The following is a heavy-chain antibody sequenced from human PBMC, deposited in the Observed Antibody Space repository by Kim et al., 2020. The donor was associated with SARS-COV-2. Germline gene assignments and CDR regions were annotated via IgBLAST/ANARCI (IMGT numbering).Heavy chain of an antibody. Sequence: SETLSLTCAVYGGSFSGYYWSWIRQPPGKGLEWIGEINHSGSTNYNPSLKSRVTISVDTSKNQFSLKLSSVTAADTAVYYCARGVAPVRSGYYQSLDYWGQGTLVTVSS. CDR1: GGSFSGYY. V-gene: IGHV4-34*01. CDR3: ARGVAPVRSGYYQSLDY. D-gene: IGHD3-3*01. J-gene: IGHJ4*02. CDR2: INHSGST.